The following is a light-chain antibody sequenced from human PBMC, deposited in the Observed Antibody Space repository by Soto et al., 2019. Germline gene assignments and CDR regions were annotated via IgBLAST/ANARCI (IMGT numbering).Light chain of an antibody. CDR2: KAS. Sequence: DIQMTQSPSTLSASVGDRVTITCRASQSISSWLAWYQQKPGKAPKLLIYKASSLESGVPSRFSGSGSGTEFTLTISSLQRDDFATYYCQQYNSYCTFGQGTKVEIK. CDR1: QSISSW. V-gene: IGKV1-5*03. CDR3: QQYNSYCT. J-gene: IGKJ1*01.